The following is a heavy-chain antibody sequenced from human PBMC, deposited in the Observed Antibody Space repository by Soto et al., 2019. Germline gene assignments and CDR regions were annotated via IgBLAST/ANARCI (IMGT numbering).Heavy chain of an antibody. CDR1: GGSISSYY. J-gene: IGHJ6*02. Sequence: PSETLSLTCTVSGGSISSYYWSWIRQPPGKGLEWIGYIYYSGSTNYNPSLKSRVTISVDTSKNQFSLKLSSVTAADTAVYHCARTTGAVGYYYYGMDVWGQGTTVTVSS. CDR2: IYYSGST. CDR3: ARTTGAVGYYYYGMDV. V-gene: IGHV4-59*01. D-gene: IGHD1-1*01.